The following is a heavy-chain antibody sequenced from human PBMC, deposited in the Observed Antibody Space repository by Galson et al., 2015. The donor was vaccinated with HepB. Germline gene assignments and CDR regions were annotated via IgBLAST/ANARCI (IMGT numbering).Heavy chain of an antibody. CDR2: ISGSGGST. Sequence: SLRLSCAASGFTFSSYAMSWVRQAPGKGLEWVSAISGSGGSTYYADSVKGRFTISRDNSKNTLYLQMNSLRAEDTAVYYCAKDQVAYRATDYYYMDVWGKGTTVTVSS. CDR3: AKDQVAYRATDYYYMDV. J-gene: IGHJ6*03. CDR1: GFTFSSYA. D-gene: IGHD4-11*01. V-gene: IGHV3-23*01.